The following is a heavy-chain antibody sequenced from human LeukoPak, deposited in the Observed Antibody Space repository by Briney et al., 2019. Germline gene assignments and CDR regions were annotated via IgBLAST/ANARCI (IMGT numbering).Heavy chain of an antibody. D-gene: IGHD3-10*01. CDR3: AAYYYGSGSCGQFDY. Sequence: PGGSLRLSCAASGFTFDDYGMSWVRQAPGKGLEWVSGINWNGGSTGYADSVKGRFTISRDNAKSSLYLQMNSLRAEDTGFYYCAAYYYGSGSCGQFDYWGQGTLVTVSS. J-gene: IGHJ4*02. CDR1: GFTFDDYG. V-gene: IGHV3-20*04. CDR2: INWNGGST.